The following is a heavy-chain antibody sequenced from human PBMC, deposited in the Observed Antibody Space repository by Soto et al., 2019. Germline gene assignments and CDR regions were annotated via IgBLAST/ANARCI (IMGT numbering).Heavy chain of an antibody. D-gene: IGHD2-15*01. CDR1: GFTFSDYY. CDR3: ARYVAGGSLSPDFDY. J-gene: IGHJ4*02. V-gene: IGHV3-11*01. CDR2: ITRSGTTT. Sequence: LRLSCAASGFTFSDYYMSWIRQAPGKGLEWVSYITRSGTTTYYIDSVKGRFTISRDNAKNSLYLQMNSLRADDTAVYYCARYVAGGSLSPDFDYWGQGALVTVSS.